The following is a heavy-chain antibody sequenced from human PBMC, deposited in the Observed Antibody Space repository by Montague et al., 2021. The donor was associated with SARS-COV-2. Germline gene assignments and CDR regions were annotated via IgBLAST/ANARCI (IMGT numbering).Heavy chain of an antibody. V-gene: IGHV4-34*01. CDR1: GGSFSTYS. J-gene: IGHJ6*03. D-gene: IGHD3-10*01. CDR2: IHHGGST. CDR3: ARLGDGVVPSPILGVGPYYSYDCMDY. Sequence: SETLSLTCAVHGGSFSTYSWNWIRQPPGKGLEWIGEIHHGGSTNYNPSLKSRVTISADTSKNQFSLKLTSVAAADTAVYYCARLGDGVVPSPILGVGPYYSYDCMDYWGKGTTVTVSS.